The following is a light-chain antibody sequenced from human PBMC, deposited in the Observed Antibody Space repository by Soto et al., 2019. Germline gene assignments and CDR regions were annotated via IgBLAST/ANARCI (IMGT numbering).Light chain of an antibody. Sequence: QSALTQSASVSGSPGQSITISCTGTSGDVGSYNLVSWYQHHPGKAPKLMIYEGSRRPSGVSNRFSGSKSGNTASLTISGLQAEDEADYYCCSYGSNTIVLFGGGTKLTVL. CDR2: EGS. V-gene: IGLV2-23*01. J-gene: IGLJ2*01. CDR1: SGDVGSYNL. CDR3: CSYGSNTIVL.